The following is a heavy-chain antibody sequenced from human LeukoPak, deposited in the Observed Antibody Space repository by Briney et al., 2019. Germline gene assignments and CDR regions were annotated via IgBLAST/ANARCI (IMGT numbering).Heavy chain of an antibody. CDR3: ARGHLVGNFDPDWWFDP. CDR1: GYTFTGYY. CDR2: INPNSGGT. V-gene: IGHV1-2*02. D-gene: IGHD3-9*01. J-gene: IGHJ5*02. Sequence: GASVKVSCKASGYTFTGYYMHWVRQAPGQGLEGMGWINPNSGGTNYAQKFQGRVTMTRDTSISTAYMELSRLRSDDTAVYYCARGHLVGNFDPDWWFDPWGQGTLVTVSS.